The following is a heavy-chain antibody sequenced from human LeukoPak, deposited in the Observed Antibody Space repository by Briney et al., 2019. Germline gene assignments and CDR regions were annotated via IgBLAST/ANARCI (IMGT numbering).Heavy chain of an antibody. CDR2: INPNSGGT. CDR1: GYTFTGYY. J-gene: IGHJ4*02. D-gene: IGHD5-12*01. Sequence: GASVKASCKASGYTFTGYYMHWVRQAPGQGLEWMGWINPNSGGTNYAQKFQGRVTMTRDTSISAAYMELSRLRSDDTAVYYCAREMNSGYDEGGLEYWGQGTLVTVSS. CDR3: AREMNSGYDEGGLEY. V-gene: IGHV1-2*02.